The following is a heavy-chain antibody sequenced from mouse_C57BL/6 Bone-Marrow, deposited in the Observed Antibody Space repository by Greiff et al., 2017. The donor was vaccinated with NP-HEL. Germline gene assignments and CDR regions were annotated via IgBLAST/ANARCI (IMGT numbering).Heavy chain of an antibody. V-gene: IGHV1-26*01. J-gene: IGHJ2*01. CDR1: GYTFTDYY. CDR3: ARYYDHEGY. CDR2: INPNNGGT. Sequence: EVMLQQSGPELVKPGASVKISCKASGYTFTDYYMNWVKQSHGKSLEWIGDINPNNGGTSYNQKFKGKATLTVDKSSSTAYMELRSLTSEDSAVYYCARYYDHEGYWGQGTTLTVSS. D-gene: IGHD2-4*01.